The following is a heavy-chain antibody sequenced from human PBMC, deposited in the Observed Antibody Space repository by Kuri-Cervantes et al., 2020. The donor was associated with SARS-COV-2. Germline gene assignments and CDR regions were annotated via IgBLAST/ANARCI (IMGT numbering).Heavy chain of an antibody. CDR2: INHSGST. CDR3: ARDRTVTTLYYYYMDV. D-gene: IGHD4-17*01. J-gene: IGHJ6*03. Sequence: SETLSLTCYVCVGTFSHTTGSWIRQPPGKGLEWIGEINHSGSTNYNPSLKSRVTISVDTSKNQFSLKLSSVTAADTAVYYCARDRTVTTLYYYYMDVWGKGTTVTVSS. V-gene: IGHV4-34*01. CDR1: VGTFSHTT.